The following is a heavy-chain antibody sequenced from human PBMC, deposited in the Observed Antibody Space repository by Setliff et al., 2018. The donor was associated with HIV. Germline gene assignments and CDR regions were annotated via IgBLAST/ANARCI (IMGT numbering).Heavy chain of an antibody. CDR3: AGLVRGGSGHYFDY. CDR1: GVTFSSNNYY. D-gene: IGHD3-10*01. V-gene: IGHV4-39*07. Sequence: SETLSLTCAVSGVTFSSNNYYWGWIRQPPGKGLEWIGTVFYSGSTSYSPPLKSRVTISVDTSKNQFSLKLKSVTAADTALYYCAGLVRGGSGHYFDYWGQGKLVTVSS. CDR2: VFYSGST. J-gene: IGHJ4*02.